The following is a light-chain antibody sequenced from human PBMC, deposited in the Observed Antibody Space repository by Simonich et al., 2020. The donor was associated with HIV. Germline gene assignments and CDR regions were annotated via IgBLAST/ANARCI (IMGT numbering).Light chain of an antibody. J-gene: IGKJ4*01. CDR2: WAS. Sequence: DIVLTQSPDSLAVSLGERATINCKSRQRVLYSSNNKHYLAWYQQKPGQPPKLLIYWASTRESVVPDRFMGSGSGTDFTLTISSLQAEDVAVYYCQQYYSTPPITFGGGTKVEIK. CDR1: QRVLYSSNNKHY. CDR3: QQYYSTPPIT. V-gene: IGKV4-1*01.